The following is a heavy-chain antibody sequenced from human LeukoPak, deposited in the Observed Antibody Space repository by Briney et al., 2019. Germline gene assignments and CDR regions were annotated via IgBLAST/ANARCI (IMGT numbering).Heavy chain of an antibody. CDR2: IYYSGST. D-gene: IGHD6-13*01. CDR3: ARHTDIAPLSSLKY. J-gene: IGHJ4*02. V-gene: IGHV4-59*08. CDR1: GGSISSYY. Sequence: PSETLSLTCTVSGGSISSYYWSWIRQPPGKGLEWIGYIYYSGSTNYNPSFKSRVTISVDTSKNQFSLKLSSVTAADTAVYYCARHTDIAPLSSLKYWGQGTLVTVSS.